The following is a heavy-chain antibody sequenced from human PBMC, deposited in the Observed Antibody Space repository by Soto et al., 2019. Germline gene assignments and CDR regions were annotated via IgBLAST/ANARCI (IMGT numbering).Heavy chain of an antibody. V-gene: IGHV4-59*01. D-gene: IGHD1-26*01. J-gene: IGHJ4*02. CDR1: GDSISSNY. Sequence: SETLSLTCTVSGDSISSNYWSWFRQPPGKGLQWIGYVSNGGGTNYNPSLWSRVTISLDTSKNQVSLRLTSVTAGDTAVYFCARGRLNVGAQVNDCWGQGPLVTVYS. CDR3: ARGRLNVGAQVNDC. CDR2: VSNGGGT.